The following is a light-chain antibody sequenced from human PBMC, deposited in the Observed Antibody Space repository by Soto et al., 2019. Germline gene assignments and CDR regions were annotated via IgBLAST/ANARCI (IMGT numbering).Light chain of an antibody. CDR2: GTS. CDR3: QQSYSTLLIT. V-gene: IGKV1-39*01. CDR1: QAINTY. Sequence: DLQMTQSPSFLSASVGDRVTISCRASQAINTYLNWYQQKPGKAPKLLIYGTSDLQNGVPSRFSGGGSGTDFTLTISSLQPEDFATYYCQQSYSTLLITFRQGTRLEV. J-gene: IGKJ5*01.